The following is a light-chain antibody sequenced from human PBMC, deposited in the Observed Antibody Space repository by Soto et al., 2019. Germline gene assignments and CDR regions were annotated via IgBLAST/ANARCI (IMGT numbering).Light chain of an antibody. CDR2: KAS. CDR1: QSISTW. V-gene: IGKV1-5*03. Sequence: DIQMTQSPSTLSASVGDRVTITCRASQSISTWLAWYQQKPGKAPKLLIYKASSLEGGVPSRFSGSGSGAEFTLTINSLQPDDFATYYCQQYHSYSRTFGQGTKVEIK. CDR3: QQYHSYSRT. J-gene: IGKJ1*01.